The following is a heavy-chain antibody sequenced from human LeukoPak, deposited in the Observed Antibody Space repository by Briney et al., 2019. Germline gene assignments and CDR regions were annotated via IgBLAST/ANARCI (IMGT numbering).Heavy chain of an antibody. Sequence: GGSLRLSCEASGFTFSSSWMHWVRQAPGKGLVWVSRISSDGSSSSYADSVKGRFTISRDNAKNTLSLQMNSLRAEDTAVYYCARSSGYGYDDWGQRPLVTAPS. V-gene: IGHV3-74*01. D-gene: IGHD5-18*01. CDR3: ARSSGYGYDD. CDR1: GFTFSSSW. J-gene: IGHJ4*02. CDR2: ISSDGSSS.